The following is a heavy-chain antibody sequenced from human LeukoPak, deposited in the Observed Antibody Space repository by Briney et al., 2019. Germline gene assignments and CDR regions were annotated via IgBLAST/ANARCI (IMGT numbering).Heavy chain of an antibody. CDR1: GFTFSSYA. D-gene: IGHD1-7*01. J-gene: IGHJ3*02. CDR2: ISGSGGST. Sequence: GGSLRLSCAASGFTFSSYAMSWVRQAPGKGLEWVSAISGSGGSTYYADSVKGRFTISRDNSKNTLYLQMNSLRAEDTAVCYCAKDTGFDNWNYVDAFDIWGQGTKVTVSS. V-gene: IGHV3-23*01. CDR3: AKDTGFDNWNYVDAFDI.